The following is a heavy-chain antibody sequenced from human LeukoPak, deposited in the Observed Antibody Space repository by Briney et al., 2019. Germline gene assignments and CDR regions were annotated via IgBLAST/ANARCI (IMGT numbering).Heavy chain of an antibody. V-gene: IGHV4-59*02. D-gene: IGHD4-17*01. CDR3: ARENYGLFDP. J-gene: IGHJ5*02. CDR1: GGSVSSNY. Sequence: SGTLSLTCTVSGGSVSSNYWSWLQQPPGKGLEWIGYIHYSGTTNYKSSLKSRVTISVDTSKNQFSLTLTSVTVADTAVYYCARENYGLFDPWGQGTLVTVSS. CDR2: IHYSGTT.